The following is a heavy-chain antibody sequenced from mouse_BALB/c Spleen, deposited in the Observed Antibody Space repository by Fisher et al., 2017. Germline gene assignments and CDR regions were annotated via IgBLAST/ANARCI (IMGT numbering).Heavy chain of an antibody. V-gene: IGHV1-9*01. D-gene: IGHD2-2*01. J-gene: IGHJ4*01. CDR3: ARSEGHYGYEGGGYAMDY. Sequence: DKFKGKATFTADTSSNTAYMQLSSLTSEDSAVYYCARSEGHYGYEGGGYAMDYWGQGTSVTVSS.